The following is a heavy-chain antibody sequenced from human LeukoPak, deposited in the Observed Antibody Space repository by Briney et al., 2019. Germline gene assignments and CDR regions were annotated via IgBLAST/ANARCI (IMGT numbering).Heavy chain of an antibody. CDR2: IKQDGSEK. D-gene: IGHD6-6*01. V-gene: IGHV3-7*01. CDR3: ARAGSSSPRSEGYYYYYMDV. Sequence: GGSLRLSCAASGFTFSSYWMSWVRQAPGKGLEWVANIKQDGSEKYYVDSVKGRFTISRDNAKNSLYLQMNSLRAEDTAVYYCARAGSSSPRSEGYYYYYMDVWGKGTTVTVSS. CDR1: GFTFSSYW. J-gene: IGHJ6*03.